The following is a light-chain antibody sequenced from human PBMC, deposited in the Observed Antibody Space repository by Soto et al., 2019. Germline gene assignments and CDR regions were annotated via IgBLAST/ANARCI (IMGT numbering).Light chain of an antibody. V-gene: IGKV3-15*01. CDR2: GAS. Sequence: EIVVTQSPATLSVSPGERATLSCRASQSVNTNFAWYQQKPGQAPRLLIYGASTRATGIPARFSGSGSGTEFTLTISSLQSEDFAVYYCQQRSNWPTFGQGTKVDNK. CDR1: QSVNTN. J-gene: IGKJ1*01. CDR3: QQRSNWPT.